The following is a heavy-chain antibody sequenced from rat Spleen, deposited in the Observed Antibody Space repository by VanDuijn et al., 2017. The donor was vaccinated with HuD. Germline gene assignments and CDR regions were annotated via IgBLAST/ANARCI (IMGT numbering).Heavy chain of an antibody. V-gene: IGHV5S23*01. CDR3: AREGTYYGDYFDY. Sequence: EVQLVESGGGLVQPGRSLKLSCEVSGFTLSDYNMAWVRQAPTKGLEWVASISSGGDSIYYRDSVKGRFIISRDNAKSTLYLQMDSLRSEDTATYYCAREGTYYGDYFDYWGQGVMVTVSS. J-gene: IGHJ2*01. CDR2: ISSGGDSI. D-gene: IGHD1-9*01. CDR1: GFTLSDYN.